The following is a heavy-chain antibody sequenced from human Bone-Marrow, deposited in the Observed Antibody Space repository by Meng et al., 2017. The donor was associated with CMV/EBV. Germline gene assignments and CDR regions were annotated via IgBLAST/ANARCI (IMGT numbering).Heavy chain of an antibody. D-gene: IGHD3-3*01. CDR2: ISYDGSNK. Sequence: GGSLRLSCAASGFTFSSYAMHWVRQAPGKGLEWVAVISYDGSNKYYADSVKGRFNISRDNAKNSLYLQMNSLRAEDTAVYYCARDDDLWSGRVYYYGMDVWGQGTTVTVSS. CDR1: GFTFSSYA. J-gene: IGHJ6*02. CDR3: ARDDDLWSGRVYYYGMDV. V-gene: IGHV3-30-3*01.